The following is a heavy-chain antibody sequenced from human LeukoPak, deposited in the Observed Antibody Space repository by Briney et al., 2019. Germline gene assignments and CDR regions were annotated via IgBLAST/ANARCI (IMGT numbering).Heavy chain of an antibody. Sequence: GASVKGSCKASGYTFTSYDINWVRQATGQGLEWMGWMNPNSGNTGYAQKFQGRVTMTRNTSISTAYMELSSLRSEDTAVYYCARGEGLRYFDWFGGPPSSHFDYWGQGTLVTVSS. D-gene: IGHD3-9*01. CDR1: GYTFTSYD. J-gene: IGHJ4*02. CDR2: MNPNSGNT. CDR3: ARGEGLRYFDWFGGPPSSHFDY. V-gene: IGHV1-8*01.